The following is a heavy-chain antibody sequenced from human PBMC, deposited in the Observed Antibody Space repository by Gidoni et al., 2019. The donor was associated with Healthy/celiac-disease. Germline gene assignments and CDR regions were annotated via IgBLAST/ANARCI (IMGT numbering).Heavy chain of an antibody. Sequence: QITLKESAPTLLKPTQTLTLTCTFSGFSLSTSGVGVGWIRQPPGKALEWLALIYWDDDKRYSPSLKSRLTITKDTSKNQVVLTMTNMDPVDTATYYCAHRWTYYDFWSGSYFDYWGQGTLVTVSS. CDR3: AHRWTYYDFWSGSYFDY. CDR2: IYWDDDK. J-gene: IGHJ4*02. D-gene: IGHD3-3*01. V-gene: IGHV2-5*02. CDR1: GFSLSTSGVG.